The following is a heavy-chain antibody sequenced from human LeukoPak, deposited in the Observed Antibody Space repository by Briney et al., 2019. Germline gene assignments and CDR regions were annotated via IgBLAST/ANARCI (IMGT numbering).Heavy chain of an antibody. CDR3: ARAAAGLFNYYFDY. D-gene: IGHD6-13*01. CDR1: GFTFSDHY. J-gene: IGHJ4*02. Sequence: GGSLRPSCAASGFTFSDHYMDWVRQAPGKGLEWVGRSRNKANSYTTEYAASVKGRFTISRDDSKNALFLQMNSLKTEDTAVYYCARAAAGLFNYYFDYWGQGTLVTVSS. V-gene: IGHV3-72*01. CDR2: SRNKANSYTT.